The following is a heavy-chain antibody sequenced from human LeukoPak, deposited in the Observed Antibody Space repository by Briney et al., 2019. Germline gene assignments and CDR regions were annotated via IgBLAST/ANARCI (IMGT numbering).Heavy chain of an antibody. D-gene: IGHD6-6*01. CDR2: ISSSGSTI. Sequence: GGSLRLSCAASGFTFSDYYMSWIRQAPGKGLEWVSYISSSGSTIYYADSVKGRFTISRDSAKNSLYLQMNSLRAEDTAVYYCAREFPRGSLFDPWGQGTLVTVSS. CDR1: GFTFSDYY. J-gene: IGHJ5*02. V-gene: IGHV3-11*04. CDR3: AREFPRGSLFDP.